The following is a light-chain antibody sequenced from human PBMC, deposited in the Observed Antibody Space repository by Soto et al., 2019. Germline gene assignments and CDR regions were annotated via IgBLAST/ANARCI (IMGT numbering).Light chain of an antibody. CDR1: QDIGDW. V-gene: IGKV1-5*03. Sequence: DDRLTQSPSTLSASVGDRVTISCRASQDIGDWLAWYQQKPGKAPKLLIHRVSRLQSGVPVRFSGSRSETEFTLTINGLQPDEFATYYCQRYNSPLFFFGPGTKV. J-gene: IGKJ3*01. CDR3: QRYNSPLFF. CDR2: RVS.